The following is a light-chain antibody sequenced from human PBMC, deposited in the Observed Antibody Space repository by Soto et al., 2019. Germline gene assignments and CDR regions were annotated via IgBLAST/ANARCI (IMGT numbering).Light chain of an antibody. V-gene: IGLV1-44*01. CDR1: SSNIGSNT. CDR3: AAWDDSLNGWV. Sequence: QSVLTQPPSASGTPGQRVTISCSGSSSNIGSNTGNWYQQLPGTAPKLLIYSHNRRPSGVPDRFSAYKSDTSASLAISGLQSEDEADYFCAAWDDSLNGWVFGGGTKVTVL. CDR2: SHN. J-gene: IGLJ3*02.